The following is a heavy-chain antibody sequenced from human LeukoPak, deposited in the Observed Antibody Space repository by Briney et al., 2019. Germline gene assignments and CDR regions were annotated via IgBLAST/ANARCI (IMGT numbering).Heavy chain of an antibody. CDR2: ISYDGSTK. J-gene: IGHJ3*02. D-gene: IGHD5-24*01. V-gene: IGHV3-30*04. CDR1: GFTFSSYT. CDR3: ASLTRWLQWEKGDAFDI. Sequence: PGGSLRLSCAASGFTFSSYTMHWVRQAPGKGLEWVAVISYDGSTKYYADSMKGRFTISRDNSKNTLYLQMNSLRAEDTAVYYCASLTRWLQWEKGDAFDIWGQGTMVTVSS.